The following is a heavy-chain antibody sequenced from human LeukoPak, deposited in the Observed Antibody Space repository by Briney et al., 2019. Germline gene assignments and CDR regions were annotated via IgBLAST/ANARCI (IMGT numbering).Heavy chain of an antibody. J-gene: IGHJ4*02. CDR3: AKVPIEKYCSSTSCSHNDY. D-gene: IGHD2-2*01. CDR2: ISGSGGST. CDR1: GFTFSSYA. V-gene: IGHV3-23*01. Sequence: PGGSLRLSCAASGFTFSSYAMSWVRQAPGKGLEWVSAISGSGGSTYYADSVKGRFTISRDNSKNTLYLQMNSLRAEDTAVYYCAKVPIEKYCSSTSCSHNDYWGQGTLVTVSS.